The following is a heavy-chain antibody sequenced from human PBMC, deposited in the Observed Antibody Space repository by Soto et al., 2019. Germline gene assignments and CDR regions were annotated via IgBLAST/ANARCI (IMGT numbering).Heavy chain of an antibody. CDR3: ARWHRLLES. CDR2: ISADGRET. V-gene: IGHV3-7*01. CDR1: VFTFSDFW. J-gene: IGHJ4*02. D-gene: IGHD3-16*02. Sequence: VGSLRLSCAASVFTFSDFWMNWVRHAPGKWLEWVAYISADGRETNHVDSVKGRFTISRDNAKNSVYLQMNSLRAEDTAVYYCARWHRLLESLGQGTLITVSS.